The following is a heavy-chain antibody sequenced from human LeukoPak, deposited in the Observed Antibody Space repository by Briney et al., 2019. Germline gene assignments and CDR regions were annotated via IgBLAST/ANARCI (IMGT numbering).Heavy chain of an antibody. J-gene: IGHJ5*02. Sequence: RASVKVSCKASGGTFSSYAISWVRQAPGQGLEWMGGIIPIFGTANYAQKFQGRVTITADESTSTAYMELSSLRSEDTAVYYCAWSYGNRWFDPWGQGTLVTVSS. CDR1: GGTFSSYA. D-gene: IGHD3-16*01. CDR3: AWSYGNRWFDP. CDR2: IIPIFGTA. V-gene: IGHV1-69*13.